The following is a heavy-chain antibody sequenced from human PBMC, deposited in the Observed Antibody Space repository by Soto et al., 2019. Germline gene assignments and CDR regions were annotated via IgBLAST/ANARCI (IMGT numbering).Heavy chain of an antibody. J-gene: IGHJ3*02. CDR1: GGSFSGYH. D-gene: IGHD4-17*01. Sequence: PSETLSLTCAVYGGSFSGYHWSWIRQPPGKGLEWIGEINHSGSTNYNPSLKSRVTISVDTSKNQFSLKLSSVTAADTAVYYCARDTTSDDYGDYRDAFDIWGQGTMVTVSS. CDR3: ARDTTSDDYGDYRDAFDI. V-gene: IGHV4-34*01. CDR2: INHSGST.